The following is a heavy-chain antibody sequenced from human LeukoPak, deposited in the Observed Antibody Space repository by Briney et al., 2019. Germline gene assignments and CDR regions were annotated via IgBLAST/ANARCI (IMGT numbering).Heavy chain of an antibody. V-gene: IGHV1-46*01. CDR1: GYAFTSYY. D-gene: IGHD1-26*01. Sequence: ASVKVSCKASGYAFTSYYMHWVRQDPGQGLEWMGIINPSGGSTTYAQKFQGRVTLTSDTSTSTVYMDLSGLRFDDTAVYYCAREVGATGNDWFDPWGQGTLVTVSS. CDR3: AREVGATGNDWFDP. CDR2: INPSGGST. J-gene: IGHJ5*02.